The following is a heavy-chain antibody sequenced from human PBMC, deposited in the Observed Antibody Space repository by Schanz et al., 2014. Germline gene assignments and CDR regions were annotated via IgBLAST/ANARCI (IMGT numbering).Heavy chain of an antibody. J-gene: IGHJ4*02. CDR3: AKSKSQLPLFDY. Sequence: VPLEESWGGVVQPGRSLRLSCAASGFTFHTYDMHWVRQAPGKGLEWVTQISHDGHRDFYADSVKDRFTVSRDNNWKTLSLQMNSLRSDDTAVDYCAKSKSQLPLFDYWGQGTLVAVSS. CDR1: GFTFHTYD. D-gene: IGHD2-21*01. V-gene: IGHV3-30-3*02. CDR2: ISHDGHRD.